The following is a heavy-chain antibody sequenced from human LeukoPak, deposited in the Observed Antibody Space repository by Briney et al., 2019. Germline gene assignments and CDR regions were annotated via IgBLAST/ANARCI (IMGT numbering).Heavy chain of an antibody. D-gene: IGHD6-19*01. J-gene: IGHJ6*02. V-gene: IGHV3-30-3*01. CDR2: ISYDGSNK. CDR1: GFTFSSYA. CDR3: ARVYEQWLSTNYGMDV. Sequence: GRSLRLSCAASGFTFSSYAMHWVRQAPGKRLEWVAVISYDGSNKYYADSVKGRFTISRDNSKNTLYLQMNSLRAEDTAVYYCARVYEQWLSTNYGMDVWGQGTTVTVSS.